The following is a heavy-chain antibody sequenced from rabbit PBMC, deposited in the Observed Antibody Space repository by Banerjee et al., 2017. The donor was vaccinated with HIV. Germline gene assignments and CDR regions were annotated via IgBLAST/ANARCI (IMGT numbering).Heavy chain of an antibody. CDR1: GFSFSSGYY. V-gene: IGHV1S40*01. CDR3: AREDGVGSGYPTRLDL. J-gene: IGHJ3*01. D-gene: IGHD1-1*01. Sequence: QSLEESGGDLVKPGASLTLTCTASGFSFSSGYYMCWVRQAPGKGLEWIACIYAGTSDSAYYASWAKGRFTISKTSSTTVTLQMTSLTAADTATYFCAREDGVGSGYPTRLDLRGQGTLVTVS. CDR2: IYAGTSDSA.